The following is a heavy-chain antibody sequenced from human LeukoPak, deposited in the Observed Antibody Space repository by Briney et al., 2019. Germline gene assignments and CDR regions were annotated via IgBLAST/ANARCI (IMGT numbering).Heavy chain of an antibody. V-gene: IGHV3-74*01. CDR3: ARALVTRLGAFDI. D-gene: IGHD1-26*01. Sequence: GGSLRLSCAAAGFTFSNDWMHWVRQAPGKGLEWVPRTKSDGSGTNYADSVKGRFTISRDNAQNTLYLQMNNLGVDDTAVYYCARALVTRLGAFDIWGQGTMVIVFS. CDR2: TKSDGSGT. CDR1: GFTFSNDW. J-gene: IGHJ3*02.